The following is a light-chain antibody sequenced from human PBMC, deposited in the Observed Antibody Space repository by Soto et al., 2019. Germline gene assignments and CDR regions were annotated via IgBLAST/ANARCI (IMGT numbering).Light chain of an antibody. CDR3: QQRSNWPGT. J-gene: IGKJ1*01. CDR2: DAS. V-gene: IGKV3-11*01. Sequence: EIVLTQSPATLSLSPGERATLSCRASQSVSSYLAWYQQKPGQAPRLLIYDASNRATGIPARFSGSGSGTDFTLTISSLGPEDVTVYYCQQRSNWPGTFGQGTKVAIK. CDR1: QSVSSY.